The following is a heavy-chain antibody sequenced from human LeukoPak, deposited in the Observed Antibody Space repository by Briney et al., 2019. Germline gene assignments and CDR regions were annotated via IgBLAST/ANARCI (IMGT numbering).Heavy chain of an antibody. CDR1: GGSISSGGYY. J-gene: IGHJ5*02. CDR3: ARVEVRGVWFDP. Sequence: KPSETLSLTCTVSGGSISSGGYYWSWIRQPPGKGLEWIGYIYHSGSTYYNPSLKSRVTISVDRSKNQFSLKLSSVTAADTAVYYCARVEVRGVWFDPWGQGTLVTVSS. D-gene: IGHD3-10*01. CDR2: IYHSGST. V-gene: IGHV4-30-2*01.